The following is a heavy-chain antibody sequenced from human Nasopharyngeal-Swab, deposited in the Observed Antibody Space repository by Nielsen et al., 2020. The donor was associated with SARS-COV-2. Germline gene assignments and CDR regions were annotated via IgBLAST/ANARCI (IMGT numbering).Heavy chain of an antibody. D-gene: IGHD3-22*01. CDR2: IYYSGST. V-gene: IGHV4-31*02. Sequence: RQAPGKGLEWIGYIYYSGSTYYNPSLKSRVTISVDTSKNQFSLKLSSVTAADTAVYYCARATMIVVVIGAFDIWGQGTMATVSS. CDR3: ARATMIVVVIGAFDI. J-gene: IGHJ3*02.